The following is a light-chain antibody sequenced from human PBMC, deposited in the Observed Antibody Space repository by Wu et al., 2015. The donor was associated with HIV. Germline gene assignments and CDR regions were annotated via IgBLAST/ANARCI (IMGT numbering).Light chain of an antibody. Sequence: DILLTQSPATLSLSPGERATLSCRASQSVNWYLAWFQQKPGQVPRLLIYDSANRATGIPGRFSGSGSGTDFTLTINSLKPEDFAVYYCQQRSSWPWTFGQGTKVEIK. CDR1: QSVNWY. J-gene: IGKJ1*01. CDR2: DSA. V-gene: IGKV3-11*01. CDR3: QQRSSWPWT.